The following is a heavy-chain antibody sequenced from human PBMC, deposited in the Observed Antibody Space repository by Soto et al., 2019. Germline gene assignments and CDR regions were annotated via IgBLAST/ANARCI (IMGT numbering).Heavy chain of an antibody. Sequence: QVQLQESGPGLVKPSQTLSLTCTVSGGSISSGDYYWSWIRQPPGTGLEWIGYIFYSGITYYNPSLKSRVTISVDTSKNQFSLRLSSVTAADTAVYYCARTLDYGGMSSWGQGTLVTVSS. CDR1: GGSISSGDYY. D-gene: IGHD4-17*01. J-gene: IGHJ5*02. CDR2: IFYSGIT. CDR3: ARTLDYGGMSS. V-gene: IGHV4-30-4*01.